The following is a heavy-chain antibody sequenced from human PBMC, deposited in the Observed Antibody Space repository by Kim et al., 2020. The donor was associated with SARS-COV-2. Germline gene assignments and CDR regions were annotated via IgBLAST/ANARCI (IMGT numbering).Heavy chain of an antibody. V-gene: IGHV4-34*01. CDR2: INHSGST. J-gene: IGHJ5*02. CDR1: GGSFSGYY. Sequence: SETLSLTCAVYGGSFSGYYWSWIRQPPGKGLEWIGEINHSGSTNYNPSLKSRVTISVDTSKNQFSLKLSSVTAADTAVYYCARARHYYGSGSYYNRPFDP. D-gene: IGHD3-10*01. CDR3: ARARHYYGSGSYYNRPFDP.